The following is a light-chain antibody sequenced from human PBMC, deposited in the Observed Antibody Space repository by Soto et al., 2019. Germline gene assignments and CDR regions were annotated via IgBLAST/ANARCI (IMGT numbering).Light chain of an antibody. CDR2: SNH. V-gene: IGLV1-44*01. Sequence: QSVLTQPPSASGTPGQRVTISCSGSSSNIGSNTVNWYQQLPGTAPKLLMCSNHQRPSGVPDRFSGSKSGNTAALTISGLQAEDEAEYFCSSYAGSYTWIFGSGTNVTVL. CDR3: SSYAGSYTWI. CDR1: SSNIGSNT. J-gene: IGLJ1*01.